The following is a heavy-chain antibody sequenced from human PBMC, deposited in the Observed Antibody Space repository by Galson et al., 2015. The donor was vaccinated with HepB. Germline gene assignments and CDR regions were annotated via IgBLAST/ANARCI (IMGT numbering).Heavy chain of an antibody. D-gene: IGHD5-24*01. CDR1: GFTFSCSS. CDR2: ISCDGRNK. Sequence: SLRLSCAASGFTFSCSSLHWVRQVPGKGLEWVACISCDGRNKYYTDSVKGRFTISRDDSKNTLYLQMNSVRPDDTAVYYCVRDPMATIREYYFDYWGQGTLVTVSS. CDR3: VRDPMATIREYYFDY. J-gene: IGHJ4*02. V-gene: IGHV3-30*04.